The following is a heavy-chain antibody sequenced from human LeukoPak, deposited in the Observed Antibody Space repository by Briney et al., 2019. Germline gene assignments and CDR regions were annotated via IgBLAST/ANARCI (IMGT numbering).Heavy chain of an antibody. CDR1: ARSISSYY. V-gene: IGHV4-4*09. D-gene: IGHD3-3*01. J-gene: IGHJ5*02. CDR3: ARNYDFWSGSNWFDP. Sequence: SESLSLACPVAARSISSYYWSWIRQPPGKGLEWLGPIYTSGSTTYNPSFKSRVTISLDPSKNQFSLKLSYVTASDTAVYYCARNYDFWSGSNWFDPWGEGTLVTVSS. CDR2: IYTSGST.